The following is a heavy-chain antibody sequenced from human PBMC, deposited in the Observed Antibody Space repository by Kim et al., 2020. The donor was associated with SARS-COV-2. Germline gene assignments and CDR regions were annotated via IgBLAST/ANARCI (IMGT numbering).Heavy chain of an antibody. CDR3: AHRPRSFNGPYFDY. CDR1: GFSLSPSGVG. CDR2: IYWDDDK. J-gene: IGHJ4*02. V-gene: IGHV2-5*02. D-gene: IGHD2-8*01. Sequence: SGPTLVNPTQTLTLTCTFSGFSLSPSGVGVGWIRQPPGKALEWLALIYWDDDKRYSPSLKSRLTITKDTSKNQVVLTMTNMDPVDTATYYCAHRPRSFNGPYFDYWGQGTLVTVSS.